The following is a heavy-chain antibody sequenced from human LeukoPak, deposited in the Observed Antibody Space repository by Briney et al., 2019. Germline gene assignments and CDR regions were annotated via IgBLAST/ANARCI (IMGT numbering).Heavy chain of an antibody. Sequence: ASVKVSCKASGYTFTSYYMHWVRQAPGQGLEWMGIINPSGGSTSYAQKFQGRVTMTRDTSTSTVYMELSSLRSEDTAVYYCARDPALTGYHRGYFDYWGQGTLVIVSS. V-gene: IGHV1-46*01. J-gene: IGHJ4*02. CDR3: ARDPALTGYHRGYFDY. CDR1: GYTFTSYY. CDR2: INPSGGST. D-gene: IGHD3-9*01.